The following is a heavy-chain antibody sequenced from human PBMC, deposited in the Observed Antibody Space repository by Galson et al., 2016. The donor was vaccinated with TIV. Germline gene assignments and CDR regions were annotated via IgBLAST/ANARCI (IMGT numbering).Heavy chain of an antibody. CDR3: GRDWGVKHNDY. Sequence: SVKVSCKASGYIFISYGITWVRQAPGQELKWMGWISAYNDNTNYAQNLQGRVTMTKDATTSTAYMELRSLRSDDTAVYYCGRDWGVKHNDYWGQGTLVTVSS. D-gene: IGHD3-16*01. V-gene: IGHV1-18*01. J-gene: IGHJ4*02. CDR2: ISAYNDNT. CDR1: GYIFISYG.